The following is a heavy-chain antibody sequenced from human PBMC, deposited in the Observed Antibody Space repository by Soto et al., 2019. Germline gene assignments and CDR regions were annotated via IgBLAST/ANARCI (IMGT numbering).Heavy chain of an antibody. Sequence: EVQLVESGGGLVQPGGSLILTCVASGFPFSIYSMNWVRQAPGKGLEWSSYITSDTNTIKYADSVKGRFTISRDNAKNLVYLQMNSLRDDDTAVYFCARSVEGHFDYWGQGPVVTVSS. CDR3: ARSVEGHFDY. CDR1: GFPFSIYS. J-gene: IGHJ4*02. V-gene: IGHV3-48*02. CDR2: ITSDTNTI. D-gene: IGHD6-19*01.